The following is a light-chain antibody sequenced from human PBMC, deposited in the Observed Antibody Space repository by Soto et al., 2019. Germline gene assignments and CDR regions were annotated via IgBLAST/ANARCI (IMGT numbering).Light chain of an antibody. V-gene: IGKV3-15*01. CDR1: QSISTI. CDR2: GAS. CDR3: QQYSKWPRT. J-gene: IGKJ2*01. Sequence: EIVMTQSPATLSGSPGERATLYCRASQSISTILAWYQQRPGQAPRLLMYGASTRAAGIPARFSGSGSGTEFTLTISSLQSEDFAVYYCQQYSKWPRTFGQGTKLEIK.